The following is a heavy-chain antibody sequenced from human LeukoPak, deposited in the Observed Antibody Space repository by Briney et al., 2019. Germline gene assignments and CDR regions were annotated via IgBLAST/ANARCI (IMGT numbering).Heavy chain of an antibody. Sequence: SETLSLTCTVSGGSISSGDHYWSWIRQPPGKGLVWIGYIYYSGSTYYHPSLKSGVTISVDTSKNQFSLKLSSVTAADTAVYYCARVGSSGWCMTGARSGYYFDYWGQGTLVTVSS. CDR3: ARVGSSGWCMTGARSGYYFDY. V-gene: IGHV4-30-4*08. J-gene: IGHJ4*02. D-gene: IGHD6-19*01. CDR2: IYYSGST. CDR1: GGSISSGDHY.